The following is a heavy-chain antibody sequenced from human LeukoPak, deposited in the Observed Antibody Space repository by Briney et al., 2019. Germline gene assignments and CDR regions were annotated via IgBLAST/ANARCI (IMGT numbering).Heavy chain of an antibody. V-gene: IGHV3-7*03. CDR3: ARSVPYGTTWYGRSDC. Sequence: PGGSLRLSCTASGFPFYSYWMTWVRQTPGKGLEWVANIRHDGSTKYYVDSVMGRFTISRDNAMNSLYLQMDSLRVEDTAIYYCARSVPYGTTWYGRSDCWGQGTQVTVSS. D-gene: IGHD6-13*01. J-gene: IGHJ4*02. CDR2: IRHDGSTK. CDR1: GFPFYSYW.